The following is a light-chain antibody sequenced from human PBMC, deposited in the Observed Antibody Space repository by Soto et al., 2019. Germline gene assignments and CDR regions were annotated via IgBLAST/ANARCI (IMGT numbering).Light chain of an antibody. CDR3: QQYGGWPRT. V-gene: IGKV3-15*01. CDR2: GAT. CDR1: QNVMYN. J-gene: IGKJ1*01. Sequence: EIVLTQSPATLYVSPGGRATLSCRASQNVMYNLAWYQQKPGQAPRLLVYGATTRDTDVPPRFRGSGSGTEFSLTISSLQSEDFATYYCQQYGGWPRTFGQGSRVEIK.